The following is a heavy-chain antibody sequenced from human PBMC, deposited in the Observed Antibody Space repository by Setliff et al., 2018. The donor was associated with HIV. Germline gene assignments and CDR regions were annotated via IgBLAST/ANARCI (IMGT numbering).Heavy chain of an antibody. CDR1: GDSITNSFYF. CDR2: IYYGGII. Sequence: SETLSLTCTVSGDSITNSFYFWAWIRQPPGKGLEWIGSIYYGGIIDYNPSLKSRVTISVDTSKNQISLKLSSVTAADTAVYYCARRMSRGSYYDYWGQGTLVTVSS. V-gene: IGHV4-39*07. J-gene: IGHJ4*02. D-gene: IGHD1-26*01. CDR3: ARRMSRGSYYDY.